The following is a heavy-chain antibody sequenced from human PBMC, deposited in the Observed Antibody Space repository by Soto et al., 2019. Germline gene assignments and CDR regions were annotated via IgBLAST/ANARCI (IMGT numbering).Heavy chain of an antibody. D-gene: IGHD2-15*01. V-gene: IGHV3-30*18. J-gene: IGHJ3*02. CDR2: ISYDGSNK. CDR3: ANLCGGSCYSSAFDI. CDR1: GFTFSSYG. Sequence: GGSLRLSCAASGFTFSSYGMHWVRQAPGKGLEWVAGISYDGSNKYYADSVKCRFTISRDNSKNTMYLQMNSLRAEATAVSYCANLCGGSCYSSAFDIWGQGTMVTVSS.